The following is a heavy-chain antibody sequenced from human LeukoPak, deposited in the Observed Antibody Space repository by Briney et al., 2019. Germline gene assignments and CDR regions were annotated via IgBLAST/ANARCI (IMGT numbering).Heavy chain of an antibody. CDR3: ASTAGGVVTVTKTGY. CDR2: INHSGST. J-gene: IGHJ4*02. Sequence: SSETLSLTCAVYGGSFSGYYWSWIPQPPGKGLECIGEINHSGSTNYNPSLKSRVTISVDTSKNQFSLKLSSVTAADTAVYYCASTAGGVVTVTKTGYWGQGTLVTVSS. D-gene: IGHD4-17*01. CDR1: GGSFSGYY. V-gene: IGHV4-34*01.